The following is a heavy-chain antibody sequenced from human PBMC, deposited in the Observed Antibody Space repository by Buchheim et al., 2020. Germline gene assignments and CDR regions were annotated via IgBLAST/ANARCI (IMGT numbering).Heavy chain of an antibody. CDR2: ISSSRSTI. CDR3: AREIAAADFDY. J-gene: IGHJ4*02. D-gene: IGHD6-13*01. CDR1: GFTFSSYN. V-gene: IGHV3-48*02. Sequence: EVQLVESGGGLVQPGGSLRLSCAASGFTFSSYNMNWVRQAPGKGLEWVSYISSSRSTIYYADSVKGRFTISRDNAKNSVYLQMNSLRDEDTAVYYCAREIAAADFDYWGQGTL.